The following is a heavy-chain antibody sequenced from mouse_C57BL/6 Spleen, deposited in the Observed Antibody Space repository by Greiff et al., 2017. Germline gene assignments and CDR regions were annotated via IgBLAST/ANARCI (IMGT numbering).Heavy chain of an antibody. CDR3: ACLYYFDY. CDR1: GYSITSGYY. J-gene: IGHJ2*01. V-gene: IGHV3-6*01. Sequence: VQLQQSGPGLVKPSQSLSLTCSVTGYSITSGYYWNWIRQFPGNKLEWMGYISYDGSNNYNPSLKNRISITRDTSKNQFFLKLNSVTTEDTATYYCACLYYFDYWGQGTTLTVSS. CDR2: ISYDGSN.